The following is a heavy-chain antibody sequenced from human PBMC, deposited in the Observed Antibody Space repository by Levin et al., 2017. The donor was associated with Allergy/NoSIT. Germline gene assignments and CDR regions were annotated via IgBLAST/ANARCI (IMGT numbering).Heavy chain of an antibody. Sequence: PGGSLRLSCAASGFRFADHAMHWVRQAPGKGLEWVSGISWNSGDIHHADSVKGRFTISRDNAKNSLYLQMNSLRAEDTALYYCAKVTYFGSGSNLYYGLDVWGQGTPVTVSS. CDR2: ISWNSGDI. CDR1: GFRFADHA. D-gene: IGHD3-10*01. J-gene: IGHJ6*02. V-gene: IGHV3-9*01. CDR3: AKVTYFGSGSNLYYGLDV.